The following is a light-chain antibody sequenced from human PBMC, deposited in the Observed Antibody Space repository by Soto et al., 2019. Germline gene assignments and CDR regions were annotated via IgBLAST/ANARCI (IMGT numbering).Light chain of an antibody. CDR1: QSVTSNY. Sequence: EIVLTQSPGTLSLSPGERATLSRRASQSVTSNYLAWYQQKPGQAPRLLIYGASSRATGIPDRFSGSGSGTDFTLTISRLEPEDFAVYYCQQYTTFGQGTKVDIK. CDR2: GAS. CDR3: QQYTT. J-gene: IGKJ1*01. V-gene: IGKV3-20*01.